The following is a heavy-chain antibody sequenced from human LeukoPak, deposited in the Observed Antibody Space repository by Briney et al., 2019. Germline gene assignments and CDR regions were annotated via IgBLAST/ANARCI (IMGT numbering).Heavy chain of an antibody. D-gene: IGHD1-7*01. Sequence: PGGSLRLSCAASGFAFSIYWMNWVRQAPGKGLEWVANIKPDGSEKFYVDSAKGRFTISRDNAKNSLYLQMNSLRAEDTAVYYCARVFIRSNLPYYSDYWGQGTLVTVSS. CDR2: IKPDGSEK. J-gene: IGHJ4*02. V-gene: IGHV3-7*01. CDR3: ARVFIRSNLPYYSDY. CDR1: GFAFSIYW.